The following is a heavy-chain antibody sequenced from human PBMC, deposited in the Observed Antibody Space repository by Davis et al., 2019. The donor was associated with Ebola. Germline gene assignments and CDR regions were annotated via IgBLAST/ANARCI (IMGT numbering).Heavy chain of an antibody. D-gene: IGHD2-15*01. J-gene: IGHJ6*02. CDR3: ARDRAYCSGGSCGMDV. Sequence: PGGSLRLSCAASGFTFSSYGMHWVRQAPGKGLEWVAVIWYDGSNKYYADSVKGRFTISRDNSKNTLYLQMNSLRAEDTAVYYCARDRAYCSGGSCGMDVWGQGTTVTVSS. V-gene: IGHV3-33*01. CDR2: IWYDGSNK. CDR1: GFTFSSYG.